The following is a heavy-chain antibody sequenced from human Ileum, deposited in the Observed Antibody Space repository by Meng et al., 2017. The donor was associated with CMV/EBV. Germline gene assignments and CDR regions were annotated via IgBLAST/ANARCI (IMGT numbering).Heavy chain of an antibody. J-gene: IGHJ4*02. D-gene: IGHD1-26*01. V-gene: IGHV7-4-1*02. CDR1: GYNFNSNN. Sequence: SCKASGYNFNSNNIIWVRQAPGQGPEWMGWINTNTGNPTYAQGFTGRFVFSLDTSVSTTYLQISSLKAEDTAVYYCARDGLSGRYFDYWGQGTLVTVSS. CDR3: ARDGLSGRYFDY. CDR2: INTNTGNP.